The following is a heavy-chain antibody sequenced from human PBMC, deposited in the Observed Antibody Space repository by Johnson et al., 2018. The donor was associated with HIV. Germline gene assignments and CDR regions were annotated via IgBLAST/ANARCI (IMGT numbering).Heavy chain of an antibody. CDR2: ISYDGSNK. D-gene: IGHD3-16*01. V-gene: IGHV3-30*04. CDR3: ARVGSLAFDS. J-gene: IGHJ3*02. CDR1: GFTFSSYA. Sequence: QVQLVESGGGLVQPGGSLRLSCAASGFTFSSYAMHWVRQAPGKGLEWVAVISYDGSNKYYADSVKGRFTISRDNSKNTLYLQMNSLRAEDTAVYYCARVGSLAFDSWGQGTMVTVSS.